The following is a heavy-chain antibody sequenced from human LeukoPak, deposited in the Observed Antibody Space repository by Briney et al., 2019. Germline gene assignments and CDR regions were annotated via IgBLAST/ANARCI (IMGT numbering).Heavy chain of an antibody. J-gene: IGHJ3*01. Sequence: SETLSLSCTVSSASITSSNYYWAWIRQPPGKGLEFIGTIYYDGSTYYNPSLKRRVTISIDTSNKQFSLKLNSVTAADTAVYYCARWVVSGIRGAFDVWGQGTMVPVS. CDR2: IYYDGST. D-gene: IGHD2-21*01. CDR3: ARWVVSGIRGAFDV. V-gene: IGHV4-39*07. CDR1: SASITSSNYY.